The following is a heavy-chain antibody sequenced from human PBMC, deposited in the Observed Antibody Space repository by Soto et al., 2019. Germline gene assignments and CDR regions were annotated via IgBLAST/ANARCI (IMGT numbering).Heavy chain of an antibody. CDR1: RDTFTSYD. J-gene: IGHJ4*02. CDR2: MNPNSGNT. CDR3: ARGSPHDYGGNSGLDY. V-gene: IGHV1-8*01. D-gene: IGHD4-17*01. Sequence: ASVKVSCKAPRDTFTSYDINWVRQATGQGLEWMGWMNPNSGNTGYAQKFQGRVTMTRNTSISTAYMELSSLRSEDTAVYYCARGSPHDYGGNSGLDYWGQGTLVTVSS.